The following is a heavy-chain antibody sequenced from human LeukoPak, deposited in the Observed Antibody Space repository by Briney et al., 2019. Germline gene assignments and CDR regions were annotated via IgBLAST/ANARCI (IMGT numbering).Heavy chain of an antibody. CDR3: ARDRGTWNDDGFDY. J-gene: IGHJ4*02. V-gene: IGHV4-61*02. D-gene: IGHD1-1*01. CDR2: IYISGST. CDR1: GGSISSGSYY. Sequence: SETLSLTCTVSGGSISSGSYYWSWLRQPAGKGLEWIGRIYISGSTNYNPSHKSRVTMSVDTSKNQFSLKLSSVTAADTAVYYCARDRGTWNDDGFDYWGQGTLVTVSS.